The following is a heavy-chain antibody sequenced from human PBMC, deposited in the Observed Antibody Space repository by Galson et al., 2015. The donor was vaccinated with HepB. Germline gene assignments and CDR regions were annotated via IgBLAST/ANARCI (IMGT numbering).Heavy chain of an antibody. V-gene: IGHV6-1*01. J-gene: IGHJ6*02. CDR1: GDSVSANSAA. Sequence: CAISGDSVSANSAAWNWIRQSPSRGFEWLGRTYYRSKWYYDYAESVKGRININPDTSRYQFSLQLNSVTPEDTAVYYCAYGYDVWGPGTTVTVSS. CDR3: AYGYDV. CDR2: TYYRSKWYY. D-gene: IGHD4-17*01.